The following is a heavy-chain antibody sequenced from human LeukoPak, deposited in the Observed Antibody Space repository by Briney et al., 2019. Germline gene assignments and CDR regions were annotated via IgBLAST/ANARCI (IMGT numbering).Heavy chain of an antibody. Sequence: PGRSLILSCAASGFSISCYAMHWVRPAPGKGLELVAVISYDGSNKYYADSVKGRFTISRDNSKNTLYLQMNSLRAEDTAVYYCAREPVAYCGGDCYSGYFDYWGQGTLVTVSS. J-gene: IGHJ4*02. CDR2: ISYDGSNK. CDR3: AREPVAYCGGDCYSGYFDY. CDR1: GFSISCYA. V-gene: IGHV3-30-3*01. D-gene: IGHD2-21*02.